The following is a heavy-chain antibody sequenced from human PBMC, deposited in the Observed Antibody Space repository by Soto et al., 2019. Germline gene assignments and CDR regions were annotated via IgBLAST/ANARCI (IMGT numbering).Heavy chain of an antibody. CDR3: ARGGDDYGDYLELYYYGMDV. J-gene: IGHJ6*02. CDR2: IIPILGIA. V-gene: IGHV1-69*02. CDR1: GGTFSSYT. D-gene: IGHD4-17*01. Sequence: QVQLVQSGAEVKKPGSSVKVSCKASGGTFSSYTISWVRQAPGQGLEWMGRIIPILGIANYAQKFQGRVTITADKSTSTAYMERSSLRSEDTAVYYCARGGDDYGDYLELYYYGMDVWGQGTTVTVSS.